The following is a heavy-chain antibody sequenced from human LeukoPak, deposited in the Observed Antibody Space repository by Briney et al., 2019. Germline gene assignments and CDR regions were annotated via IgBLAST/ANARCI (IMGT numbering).Heavy chain of an antibody. CDR3: ARDGEYDFWSGYLRAFDI. CDR1: GGSISSYY. Sequence: PSETLSLTCTVSGGSISSYYWSWIRQPPGKGLEWIGYIYYSGSTNFNPSLKSRVTISVDTSKNQFSLKLSSVTAADTAVYYCARDGEYDFWSGYLRAFDIWGQGTMVTVSS. CDR2: IYYSGST. D-gene: IGHD3-3*01. V-gene: IGHV4-59*01. J-gene: IGHJ3*02.